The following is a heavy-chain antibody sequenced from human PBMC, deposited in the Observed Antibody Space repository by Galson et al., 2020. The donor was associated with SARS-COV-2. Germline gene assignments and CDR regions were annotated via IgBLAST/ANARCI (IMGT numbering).Heavy chain of an antibody. CDR2: ISSSSSYI. CDR3: ARDLPRSPLRYYYYGMDV. CDR1: GFTFSSYS. D-gene: IGHD3-3*01. V-gene: IGHV3-21*01. J-gene: IGHJ6*02. Sequence: SCAASGFTFSSYSMNWVRQAPGKGLEWVSSISSSSSYIYYADSVKGRFTISRDNAKNSLYLQMNSLRAEDTAVYYCARDLPRSPLRYYYYGMDVWGQGTTVTVSS.